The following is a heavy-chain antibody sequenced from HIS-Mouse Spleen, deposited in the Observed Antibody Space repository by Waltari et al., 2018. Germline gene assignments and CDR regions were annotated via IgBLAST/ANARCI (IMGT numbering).Heavy chain of an antibody. CDR3: AREIPYSSSWYDWYFDL. Sequence: QLQLQESGPGLVKPSETLSLPCTVSGGSISSSSYFWGWSRPPPGKGLEWIGSIYYSGSTYYNPSLKSRVTISVDTSKNQFSLKLSSVTAADTAVYYCAREIPYSSSWYDWYFDLWGRGTLVTVSS. CDR1: GGSISSSSYF. CDR2: IYYSGST. J-gene: IGHJ2*01. D-gene: IGHD6-13*01. V-gene: IGHV4-39*07.